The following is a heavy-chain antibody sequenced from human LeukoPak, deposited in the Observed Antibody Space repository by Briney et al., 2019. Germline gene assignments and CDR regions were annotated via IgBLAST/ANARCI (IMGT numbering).Heavy chain of an antibody. CDR2: IYYSGST. CDR1: GGSISSSSYY. D-gene: IGHD6-13*01. Sequence: SETLSLTCTVSGGSISSSSYYWGWIRQPPGKGLEWIGSIYYSGSTYYNPSLKSRVTISVGTSKNQFSLKLSSVTAADTAVYYCARNGGISDYWGQGTLVTVSS. V-gene: IGHV4-39*07. J-gene: IGHJ4*02. CDR3: ARNGGISDY.